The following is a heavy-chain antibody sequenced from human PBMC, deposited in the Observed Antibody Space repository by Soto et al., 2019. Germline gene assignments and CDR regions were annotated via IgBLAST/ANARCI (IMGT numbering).Heavy chain of an antibody. CDR2: IWHDGSNK. D-gene: IGHD3-16*01. CDR1: GVIFSNFG. V-gene: IGHV3-33*01. J-gene: IGHJ1*01. Sequence: TXGSLRLSCSASGVIFSNFGMHWVRQAPGKGLEWVGIIWHDGSNKYYADSVEGHVTISSDKSTNTAYLQWSSLRASDTAIYFCAANPRHDTDPLWPSWGQGTLVTVSS. CDR3: AANPRHDTDPLWPS.